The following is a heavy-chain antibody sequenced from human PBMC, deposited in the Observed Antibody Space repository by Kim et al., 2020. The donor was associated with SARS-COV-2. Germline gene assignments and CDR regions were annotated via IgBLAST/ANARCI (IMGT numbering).Heavy chain of an antibody. CDR3: AKDGGSFSSHY. J-gene: IGHJ4*02. D-gene: IGHD2-15*01. V-gene: IGHV1-46*01. Sequence: ASVKVSCKASGYSFSTYYMHWVRQAPGQGLEWMGLISPSGGSTTYAQKFQGRVTMTRDTSTTTDYMELNNLRSEDTAVYYCAKDGGSFSSHYWCQGTLVTVPS. CDR2: ISPSGGST. CDR1: GYSFSTYY.